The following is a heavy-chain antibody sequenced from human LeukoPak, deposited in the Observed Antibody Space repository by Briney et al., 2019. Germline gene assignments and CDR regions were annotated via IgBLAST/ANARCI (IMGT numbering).Heavy chain of an antibody. CDR2: ISGSSSSI. CDR3: AKLLDAYDYGSRRSHYYMDV. V-gene: IGHV3-48*01. Sequence: GGSLRLSCAASGFTLRDGWIRWVRQAPGKGLEWVSYISGSSSSIYYADSVKGRFTISRDNAKNSLYLQMNSLRAEDAAVYYCAKLLDAYDYGSRRSHYYMDVWGKGTTVTVSS. D-gene: IGHD4/OR15-4a*01. CDR1: GFTLRDGW. J-gene: IGHJ6*03.